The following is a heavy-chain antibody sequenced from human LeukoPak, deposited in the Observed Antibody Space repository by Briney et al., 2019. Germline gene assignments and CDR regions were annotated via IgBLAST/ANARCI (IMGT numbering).Heavy chain of an antibody. CDR3: AKDPPAYYDYVWGSY. Sequence: GGSLRLSCAASGFTISSYGIHWVRQAPGKGLEWVAFIRYDGSNKCYADSVKGRFTISRDNSKNTLYLQMNSLRAEDTAVYYCAKDPPAYYDYVWGSYRGQGTLVTVSS. CDR2: IRYDGSNK. J-gene: IGHJ4*02. V-gene: IGHV3-30*02. CDR1: GFTISSYG. D-gene: IGHD3-16*02.